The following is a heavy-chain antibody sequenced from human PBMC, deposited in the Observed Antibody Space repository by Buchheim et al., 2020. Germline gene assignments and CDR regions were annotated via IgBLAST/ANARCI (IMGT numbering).Heavy chain of an antibody. CDR3: ARDGGGNDAFDI. CDR2: ISYDGSNK. CDR1: GFTFSSYA. J-gene: IGHJ3*02. D-gene: IGHD4-23*01. V-gene: IGHV3-30*04. Sequence: QVQLVESGGGVVQPGRSLRLSCAASGFTFSSYAMHWVRQTPGKGLEWVAVISYDGSNKYYADSGKGRFTISRDNSKNTLYLQMNSLRAEDTAVYYCARDGGGNDAFDIWGQGT.